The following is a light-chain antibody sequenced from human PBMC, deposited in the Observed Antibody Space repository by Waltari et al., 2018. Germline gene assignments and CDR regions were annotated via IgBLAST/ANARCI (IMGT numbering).Light chain of an antibody. J-gene: IGKJ4*01. CDR1: QSIRGY. CDR3: QQSYNMPLT. V-gene: IGKV1-39*01. Sequence: DIQMTQSPSSLSVSVGDRVTLTCRASQSIRGYLNWYQQKPGKAPSLLISAASSLQSGTPPRFSGSGSGTDFTLTISSLQPEDYATYYCQQSYNMPLTFGEGTKVEIK. CDR2: AAS.